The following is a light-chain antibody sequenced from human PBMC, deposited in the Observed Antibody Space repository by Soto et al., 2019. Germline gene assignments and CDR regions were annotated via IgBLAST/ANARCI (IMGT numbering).Light chain of an antibody. V-gene: IGLV1-40*01. CDR2: GNN. Sequence: QSVLTQPPSVSGAPGQRVTISCTGSSSNLGAGHDVHWYQQLPGAVPKLLIYGNNNRPSGVPDRFSGSKSGTSASLAITRIQTEDEADYYYQSYDNRGGVDVVFGGGTKLTVL. CDR3: QSYDNRGGVDVV. CDR1: SSNLGAGHD. J-gene: IGLJ2*01.